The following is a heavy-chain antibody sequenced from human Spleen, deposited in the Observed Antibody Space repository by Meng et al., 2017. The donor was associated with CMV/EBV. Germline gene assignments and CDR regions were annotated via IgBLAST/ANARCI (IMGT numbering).Heavy chain of an antibody. CDR2: LNPNSGAT. J-gene: IGHJ4*02. V-gene: IGHV1-2*02. D-gene: IGHD4-23*01. Sequence: CKASGYTFYVYYIHWLRQAPGQGLEWMGWLNPNSGATHYALKFQGRVTMTRDSSITTAYMELSRLQSDDTAVYYCARGYGGNSFYFDYWGPGTLVTVSS. CDR1: GYTFYVYY. CDR3: ARGYGGNSFYFDY.